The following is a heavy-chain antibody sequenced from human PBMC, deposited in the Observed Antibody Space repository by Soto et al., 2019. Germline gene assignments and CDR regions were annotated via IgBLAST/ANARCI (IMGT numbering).Heavy chain of an antibody. CDR2: ISAGGSNT. CDR3: AKEYSTSFDY. CDR1: GFSFSSYA. V-gene: IGHV3-23*01. J-gene: IGHJ4*02. D-gene: IGHD6-6*01. Sequence: GGSLRLSCAASGFSFSSYAMNWVRQAPGKGLEWVSAISAGGSNTNYADSVKGRFTISSDNSKNTLYLQMSGLRADDTAVYYCAKEYSTSFDYWGQGTPVTVSS.